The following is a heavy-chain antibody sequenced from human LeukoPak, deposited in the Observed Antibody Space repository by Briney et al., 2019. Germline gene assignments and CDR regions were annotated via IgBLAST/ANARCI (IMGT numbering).Heavy chain of an antibody. J-gene: IGHJ4*02. CDR3: ASGPTARYCSSTSCYFVY. CDR2: MNPNSGNT. V-gene: IGHV1-8*01. D-gene: IGHD2-2*01. Sequence: ASVTVSFKASGYTFTSYDINWVRQATGQGLEWMGWMNPNSGNTGYAQKFQSRVTMTRNTSISTAYMELSSLRSEDTAVYYCASGPTARYCSSTSCYFVYWGQGTLVAVSS. CDR1: GYTFTSYD.